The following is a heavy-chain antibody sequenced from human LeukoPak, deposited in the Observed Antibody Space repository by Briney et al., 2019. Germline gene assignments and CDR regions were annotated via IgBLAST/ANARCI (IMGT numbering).Heavy chain of an antibody. CDR2: ISYSGRT. CDR1: GDSISRYY. D-gene: IGHD3-9*01. CDR3: ARDPYIFSELTAYWYFDV. J-gene: IGHJ2*01. Sequence: SETLSLTCTVSGDSISRYYWSWIRQPPGKGLEWIGYISYSGRTKYNPSLKSRVTISLDTSNNQFSLKLSSVTAADTAFYYCARDPYIFSELTAYWYFDVWGRGTLVTVSS. V-gene: IGHV4-59*01.